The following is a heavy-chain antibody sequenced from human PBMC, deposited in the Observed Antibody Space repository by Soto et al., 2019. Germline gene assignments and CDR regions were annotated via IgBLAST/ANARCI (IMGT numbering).Heavy chain of an antibody. CDR1: GYTFTSYA. CDR3: ARGRAVPAADTRYFQH. D-gene: IGHD2-2*01. CDR2: INAGNGNT. Sequence: QVQLVQSGAEVKKPGASVKVSCKASGYTFTSYAMHWVRQAPGQRLEWMGWINAGNGNTKYSQKFQGRVTITRDTSASTAYMELSSLRSEDTAVYYCARGRAVPAADTRYFQHWGQGTLVTVSS. V-gene: IGHV1-3*01. J-gene: IGHJ1*01.